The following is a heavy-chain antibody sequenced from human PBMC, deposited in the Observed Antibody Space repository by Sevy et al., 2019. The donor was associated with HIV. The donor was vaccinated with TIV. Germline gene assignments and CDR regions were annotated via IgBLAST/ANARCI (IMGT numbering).Heavy chain of an antibody. CDR2: MKEDGSER. CDR1: GFTFSSYW. J-gene: IGHJ6*02. Sequence: GGSLRLSCAASGFTFSSYWMSWVRQAPGKGLEWVATMKEDGSERNYVDSVKGRFTISRDNAKNSLYLQMNSLRAEDTAVYYCAKGDRTFYGMDVWGQGTTVTVSS. CDR3: AKGDRTFYGMDV. V-gene: IGHV3-7*03.